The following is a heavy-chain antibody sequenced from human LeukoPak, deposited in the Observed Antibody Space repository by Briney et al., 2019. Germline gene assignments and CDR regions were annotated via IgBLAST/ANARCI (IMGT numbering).Heavy chain of an antibody. D-gene: IGHD3-3*01. Sequence: SQTLSLTCIVSGGSIISGDYYWSWIRQPPGKGLEWIGEINHSGSTNYNPSLKSRVTISVDTSKNQFSLKLSSVTAADTAVYYCARGRTKHTIFGPAAGPWGQGTLVTVSS. J-gene: IGHJ5*02. CDR1: GGSIISGDYY. V-gene: IGHV4-30-4*08. CDR2: INHSGST. CDR3: ARGRTKHTIFGPAAGP.